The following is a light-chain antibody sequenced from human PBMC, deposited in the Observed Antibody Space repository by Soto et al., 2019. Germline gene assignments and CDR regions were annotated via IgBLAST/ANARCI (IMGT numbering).Light chain of an antibody. CDR2: DAS. Sequence: DIVLTQSPGTLSLSPGEIATLSCSASQSARGTSLAWYQQKPGQAPRLLIYDASSRATGIPDRFSGGGSGTDFTLTISRLEPEDFAVYYCQHYGSSPPITFGQGTRLEIK. J-gene: IGKJ5*01. CDR3: QHYGSSPPIT. V-gene: IGKV3-20*01. CDR1: QSARGTS.